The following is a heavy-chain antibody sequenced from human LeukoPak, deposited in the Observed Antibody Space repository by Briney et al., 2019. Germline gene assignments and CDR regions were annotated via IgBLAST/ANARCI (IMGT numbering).Heavy chain of an antibody. CDR2: IYSGGST. CDR1: GFTFSSYS. D-gene: IGHD3-3*01. Sequence: TGGSLRLSCAASGFTFSSYSMNWVRQAPGKGLEWVSVIYSGGSTYYADSVKGRFTISRDNSKNTLYLQMNSLRAEDTAVYYCARENYDFWSGYPHNWFDPWGQGTLVTVSS. CDR3: ARENYDFWSGYPHNWFDP. J-gene: IGHJ5*02. V-gene: IGHV3-53*01.